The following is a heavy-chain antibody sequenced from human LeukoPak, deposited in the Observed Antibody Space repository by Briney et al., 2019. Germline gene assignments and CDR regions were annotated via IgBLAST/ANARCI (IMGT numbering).Heavy chain of an antibody. V-gene: IGHV4-59*01. CDR2: IDSSGIT. D-gene: IGHD2-15*01. J-gene: IGHJ6*03. Sequence: SETLSLTCTVSGGSISSFYYTWIRQPPGKGLEWIGYIDSSGITNYNSSLNSRVTISLDTSQNQFSLKLNSVTAADTAVYYCARVIPDYSDYYYYMDVWGKGTTVTVSS. CDR1: GGSISSFY. CDR3: ARVIPDYSDYYYYMDV.